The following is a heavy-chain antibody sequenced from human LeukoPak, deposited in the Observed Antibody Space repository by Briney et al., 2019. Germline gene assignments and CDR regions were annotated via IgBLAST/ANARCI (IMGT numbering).Heavy chain of an antibody. V-gene: IGHV3-21*01. CDR3: ARDSIWNYALDV. Sequence: GGSLRLSCAASGFTFSGYYMSWIRQAPGKGPEWVSSISSSSRYIYYADSVKGRFTISRDNAYNSLYLQMNSLGAEDTAVYYCARDSIWNYALDVWGQGTTVTVSS. D-gene: IGHD1-1*01. J-gene: IGHJ6*02. CDR1: GFTFSGYY. CDR2: ISSSSRYI.